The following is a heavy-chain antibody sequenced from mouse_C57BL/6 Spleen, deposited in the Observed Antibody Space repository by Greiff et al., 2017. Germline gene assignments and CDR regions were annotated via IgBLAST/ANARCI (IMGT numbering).Heavy chain of an antibody. V-gene: IGHV5-17*01. Sequence: EVMLVESGGGLVKPGGSLKLSCAASGFTFSDYGMPWVRQAPEQGLEWVAYISSGSSTIYYADTVKGRFTISRDNAKNTLFLQMTSLRSEDTAMYYCARPITTVVAPAFDVWGTGTTVTVSS. CDR3: ARPITTVVAPAFDV. CDR2: ISSGSSTI. CDR1: GFTFSDYG. J-gene: IGHJ1*03. D-gene: IGHD1-1*01.